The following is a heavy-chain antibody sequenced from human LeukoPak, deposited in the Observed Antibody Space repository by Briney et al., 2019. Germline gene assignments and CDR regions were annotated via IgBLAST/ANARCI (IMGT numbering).Heavy chain of an antibody. CDR1: DYIFTESG. V-gene: IGHV1-18*01. CDR2: ISAYNGKA. Sequence: ASVKVSCKAFDYIFTESGMSWVRQAPGQGLEWLGWISAYNGKATVLESFQGRVTMTTDSSTNTAYMDLRSLTFGDTAVYYRVGGVYQYYFDYWGQGALVTVSS. J-gene: IGHJ4*02. D-gene: IGHD2/OR15-2a*01. CDR3: VGGVYQYYFDY.